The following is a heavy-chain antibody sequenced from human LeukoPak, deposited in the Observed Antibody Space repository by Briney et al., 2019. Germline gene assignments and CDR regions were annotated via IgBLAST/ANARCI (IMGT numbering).Heavy chain of an antibody. CDR1: GFTFSTSW. J-gene: IGHJ4*02. Sequence: GGSLRLSCAASGFTFSTSWMHWGRQAPGKGLVRVSRVESNGRNTIYADSVKGRFTISRDNRKNTLYLQMNSLRAEDTAVYYCARDGSAYNFDYWGQGPLVTVSS. D-gene: IGHD5-24*01. CDR2: VESNGRNT. V-gene: IGHV3-74*01. CDR3: ARDGSAYNFDY.